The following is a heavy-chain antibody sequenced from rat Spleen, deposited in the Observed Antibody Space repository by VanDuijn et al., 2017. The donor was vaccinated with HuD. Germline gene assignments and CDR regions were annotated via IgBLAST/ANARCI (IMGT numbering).Heavy chain of an antibody. CDR3: ARWDYYSPRWYFDF. V-gene: IGHV3-3*01. D-gene: IGHD1-1*01. Sequence: QLQESGPGLVKPSQSLSLSCSVTVYSITSSYRWNWIRKFPGNKLEWMGYINGAGSTNYNPSLKSRISITRDTSKNQFFLQVNSVTTEDSATYFCARWDYYSPRWYFDFWGPGTMVTVSS. CDR1: VYSITSSYR. CDR2: INGAGST. J-gene: IGHJ1*01.